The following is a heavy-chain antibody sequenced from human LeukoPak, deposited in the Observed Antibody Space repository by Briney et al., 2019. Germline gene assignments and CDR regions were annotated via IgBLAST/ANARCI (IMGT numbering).Heavy chain of an antibody. J-gene: IGHJ3*02. Sequence: SETLSLTCTVSGGSISSSSYYWGWIRQPPGKGLEWIGSIYYSGSTYYNPSLKSRVTISVDTSKNQFSLKLSSVTAADTAVYYCARAHDYSNLDAFDIWGQGTMVTVSS. CDR1: GGSISSSSYY. D-gene: IGHD4-11*01. CDR2: IYYSGST. V-gene: IGHV4-39*01. CDR3: ARAHDYSNLDAFDI.